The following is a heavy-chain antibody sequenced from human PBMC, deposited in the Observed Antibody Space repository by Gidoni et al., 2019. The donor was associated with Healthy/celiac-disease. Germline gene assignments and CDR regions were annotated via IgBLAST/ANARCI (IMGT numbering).Heavy chain of an antibody. CDR2: ISSSSSYI. V-gene: IGHV3-21*01. D-gene: IGHD3-22*01. J-gene: IGHJ4*02. CDR1: GFTFSSYS. CDR3: ARSYDSSGYHDLSY. Sequence: EVQLVESGGGLVKPGGSLRLSCAASGFTFSSYSMNWVRQAPGKGLEWVSSISSSSSYIYYADSVKGRFTISRDNAKNSLYLQMNSLRAEDTAVYYCARSYDSSGYHDLSYWGQGTLVTVSS.